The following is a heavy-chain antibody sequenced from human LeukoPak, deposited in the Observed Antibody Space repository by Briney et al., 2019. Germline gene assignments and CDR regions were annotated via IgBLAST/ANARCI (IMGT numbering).Heavy chain of an antibody. V-gene: IGHV3-23*01. J-gene: IGHJ3*02. CDR3: ASETKRGYSYGSPTDAFDI. CDR2: ISGSGGST. CDR1: GFTFSSYA. Sequence: GGSLRLSCAASGFTFSSYAMSWVRQAPGKGLEWVSAISGSGGSTYYADSVKGRFTISRDNAKKSLYLQMNSLRAEDTAVYYCASETKRGYSYGSPTDAFDIWGQGTMVTVSS. D-gene: IGHD5-18*01.